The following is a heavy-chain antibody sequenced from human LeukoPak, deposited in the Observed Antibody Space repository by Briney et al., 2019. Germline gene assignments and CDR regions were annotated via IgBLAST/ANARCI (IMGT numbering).Heavy chain of an antibody. D-gene: IGHD2-2*01. V-gene: IGHV6-1*01. CDR3: ARDRHCSSTSCYAGFDY. CDR2: IYYRSKWYN. J-gene: IGHJ4*02. CDR1: GDSVSSNSAA. Sequence: SQTLSLTCAISGDSVSSNSAAWNWIRQSPSRGLEWLGRIYYRSKWYNDYAVSVKSRITINPDTSKNQFSLQLNSVTPEDTAVYYCARDRHCSSTSCYAGFDYWGQGTLVTVSS.